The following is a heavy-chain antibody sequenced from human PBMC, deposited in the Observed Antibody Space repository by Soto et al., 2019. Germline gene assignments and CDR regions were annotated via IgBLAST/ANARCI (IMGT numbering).Heavy chain of an antibody. CDR3: AGVWGGAGGKSGSGGGPYVDV. CDR1: GYTFTGHY. Sequence: ASVKVSCKASGYTFTGHYMQWVRQAPGQGLEWMGWINPNSGDTNYAQKFQGRVTMTRDTSISTVYMELSRLRSDDTALYYCAGVWGGAGGKSGSGGGPYVDVWGQGTTVTVSS. CDR2: INPNSGDT. J-gene: IGHJ6*02. D-gene: IGHD1-26*01. V-gene: IGHV1-2*02.